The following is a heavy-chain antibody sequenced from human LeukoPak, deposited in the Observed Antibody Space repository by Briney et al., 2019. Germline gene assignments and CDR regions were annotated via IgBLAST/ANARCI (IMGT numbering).Heavy chain of an antibody. CDR3: ARDSSWELPDY. Sequence: PGGSLRLSCSASGFTFSSYAMHWVRQAPGKGLEYVSGISSYGGSTYYADSVKGRFTISRDNSKNTLFLQMSSLRAEDTAVYYCARDSSWELPDYWGQGTLVTVSS. J-gene: IGHJ4*02. CDR2: ISSYGGST. V-gene: IGHV3-64D*06. D-gene: IGHD1-26*01. CDR1: GFTFSSYA.